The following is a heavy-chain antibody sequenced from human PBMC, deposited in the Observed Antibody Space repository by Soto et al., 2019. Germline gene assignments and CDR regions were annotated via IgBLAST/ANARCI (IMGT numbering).Heavy chain of an antibody. Sequence: QVQLQESGPGLVKPSETLSLTCTVSGGSISSYYWSWIRQPPGKGLEWIGYIFYSGSTNYNPSLKSRVTISVDTSKNQFSLMLSSVTAADTAVYYCARLYGLDAFDFWGQGTMVTVSS. V-gene: IGHV4-59*08. CDR1: GGSISSYY. D-gene: IGHD3-16*02. J-gene: IGHJ3*01. CDR2: IFYSGST. CDR3: ARLYGLDAFDF.